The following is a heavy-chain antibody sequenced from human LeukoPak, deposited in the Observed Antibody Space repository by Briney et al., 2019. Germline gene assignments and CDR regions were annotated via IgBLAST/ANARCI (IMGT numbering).Heavy chain of an antibody. V-gene: IGHV4-59*01. Sequence: PSETLSLTCTVSGGSISTYYWSWMRQPPGKGLEWIGYIYYSGSTNYNPSLKSRVTISVDTSKNQFSLKLSSVTAADTAVYYCARSLNIAGLPYYYYYMDVWGKGTTVTVSS. CDR1: GGSISTYY. CDR3: ARSLNIAGLPYYYYYMDV. D-gene: IGHD1/OR15-1a*01. CDR2: IYYSGST. J-gene: IGHJ6*03.